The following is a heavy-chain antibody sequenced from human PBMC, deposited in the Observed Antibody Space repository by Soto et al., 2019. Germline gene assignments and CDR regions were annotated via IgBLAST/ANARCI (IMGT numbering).Heavy chain of an antibody. CDR3: ARRVNYFDN. J-gene: IGHJ4*02. V-gene: IGHV3-33*01. CDR2: IWYDGSQK. CDR1: GFTFSNYG. Sequence: QVQLEESGGDVVQAGRSLRLSCEASGFTFSNYGMHWVRQAPGKGLEWVALIWYDGSQKYYADSVKDRFTISRDNSKNTLYLQMNSLRVEDTAVYYCARRVNYFDNWGQGTLVTVSS.